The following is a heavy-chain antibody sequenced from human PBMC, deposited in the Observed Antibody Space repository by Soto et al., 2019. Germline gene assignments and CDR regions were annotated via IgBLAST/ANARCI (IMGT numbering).Heavy chain of an antibody. V-gene: IGHV4-59*01. D-gene: IGHD1-26*01. CDR2: IYDSGST. Sequence: PSETLSLTCTVSGGPINTYYWSWIRRPPGKGLEWIGYIYDSGSTNNNPSLKSRVTISVDTSKNQFSLKLSSVTAADTAVYYCARDGGMVGAEGAFDIWGQGTVVTVSS. CDR3: ARDGGMVGAEGAFDI. J-gene: IGHJ3*02. CDR1: GGPINTYY.